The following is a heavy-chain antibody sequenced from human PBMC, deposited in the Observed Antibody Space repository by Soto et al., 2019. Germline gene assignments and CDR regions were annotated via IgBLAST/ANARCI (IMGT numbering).Heavy chain of an antibody. Sequence: QVQLQESGPGLVKPSQTLSLTCTVSGGSISSGNNYWSWIRQHPGKGLEWIGYIYYSGSTYYNPSLKSRVTIXVXPXXNQFSLKLSSVTAADTAVYYCARTSYDSSGTAADPWGQGTLVTVSS. CDR2: IYYSGST. D-gene: IGHD3-22*01. CDR3: ARTSYDSSGTAADP. CDR1: GGSISSGNNY. J-gene: IGHJ5*02. V-gene: IGHV4-31*03.